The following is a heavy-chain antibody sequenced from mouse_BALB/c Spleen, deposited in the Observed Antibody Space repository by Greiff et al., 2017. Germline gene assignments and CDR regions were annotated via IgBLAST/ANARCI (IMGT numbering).Heavy chain of an antibody. V-gene: IGHV1-39*01. CDR1: GYSFTGYN. CDR2: IDPYYGGT. D-gene: IGHD1-3*01. CDR3: AIESRPCDDSGSDWYFDV. Sequence: VQLQQSGPELEKPGASVKISCKASGYSFTGYNMNWVKQSNGKSLEWIGNIDPYYGGTSYNQKFKGKAKLTVDKSSSTAYMQLKSLTSEDSAVYDSAIESRPCDDSGSDWYFDVWGEGTTVTVSS. J-gene: IGHJ1*01.